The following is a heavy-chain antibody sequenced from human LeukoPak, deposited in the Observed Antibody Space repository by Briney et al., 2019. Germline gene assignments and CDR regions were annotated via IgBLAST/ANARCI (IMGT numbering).Heavy chain of an antibody. J-gene: IGHJ6*02. CDR2: INPNSGGT. Sequence: ASVKVSCKASGYTFTGYYMHWVRQAPGQGLEWMGWINPNSGGTNYAQKFQGRVTMIRDTSISTAYMELSRLRSDDTAVYYCARSLDYYYDMDVWGQGTTVTVSS. CDR1: GYTFTGYY. CDR3: ARSLDYYYDMDV. V-gene: IGHV1-2*02.